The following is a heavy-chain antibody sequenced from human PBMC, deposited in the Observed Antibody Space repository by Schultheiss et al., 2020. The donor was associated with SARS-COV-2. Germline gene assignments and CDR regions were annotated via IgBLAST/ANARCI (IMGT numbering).Heavy chain of an antibody. V-gene: IGHV1-3*01. Sequence: ASVKVSCKASGYTFTSYDINWVRQAPGQGLEWMGWINAGNGNTKYSQKFQGRVTITRDTSASTAYMELSSLRSEDTAVYYCARAVYVYCSGGSCYSLGNAFDIWGQGTMVTVSS. CDR1: GYTFTSYD. D-gene: IGHD2-15*01. CDR3: ARAVYVYCSGGSCYSLGNAFDI. CDR2: INAGNGNT. J-gene: IGHJ3*02.